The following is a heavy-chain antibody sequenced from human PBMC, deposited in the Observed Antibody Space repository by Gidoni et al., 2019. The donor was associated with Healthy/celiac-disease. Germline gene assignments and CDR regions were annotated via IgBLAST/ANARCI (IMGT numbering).Heavy chain of an antibody. CDR1: GGTFSSYA. Sequence: QVQLVQSGAEVKKPGSSVKVSCKASGGTFSSYAISWVRQAPGQGLEWMGGIIPIFGTANYAQKFQGRVTITADESTSTAYMELSSLRSEDTAVYYCARGAPRPVGIAAAGTSPYYFDYWGQGTLVTVSS. CDR2: IIPIFGTA. V-gene: IGHV1-69*01. J-gene: IGHJ4*02. D-gene: IGHD6-13*01. CDR3: ARGAPRPVGIAAAGTSPYYFDY.